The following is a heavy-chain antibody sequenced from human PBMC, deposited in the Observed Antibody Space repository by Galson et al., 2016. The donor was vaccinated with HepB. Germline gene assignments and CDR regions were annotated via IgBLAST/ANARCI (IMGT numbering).Heavy chain of an antibody. D-gene: IGHD4-23*01. CDR2: IHWDDEK. J-gene: IGHJ4*02. CDR3: AHNPDYGGNSGYFDP. Sequence: PALVKPTQTLTLTCTFSGFSLSSRGEGVGWVRQAPEKALEWLAAIHWDDEKRYSPSLRSRLTITKDTSKNQLVLAMTNMDPMDTATYYCAHNPDYGGNSGYFDPWGQGTLVTVSS. CDR1: GFSLSSRGEG. V-gene: IGHV2-5*02.